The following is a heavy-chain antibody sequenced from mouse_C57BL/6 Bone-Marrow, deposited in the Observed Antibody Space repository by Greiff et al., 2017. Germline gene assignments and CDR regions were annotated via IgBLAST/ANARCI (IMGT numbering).Heavy chain of an antibody. CDR1: GYTFTDYN. CDR3: ARLRQLRQYYCDY. D-gene: IGHD3-2*02. Sequence: SGPELVKPGASVTMSCKASGYTFTDYNMHWLKQSHGKSLEWIGYINPNNGGTSYNQTFKGKATLTVNKSSSTAYMELSSLTSEESAVYYGARLRQLRQYYCDYWGKGTTLTVAS. CDR2: INPNNGGT. V-gene: IGHV1-22*01. J-gene: IGHJ2*01.